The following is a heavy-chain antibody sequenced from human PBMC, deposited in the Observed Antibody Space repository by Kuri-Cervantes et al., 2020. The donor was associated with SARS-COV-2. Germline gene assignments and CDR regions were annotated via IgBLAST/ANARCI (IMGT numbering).Heavy chain of an antibody. CDR1: GFSLTTSGMC. CDR3: ARIRSVAAAGRGYYFDY. Sequence: SGPTLVNPTQTRTLTCTFSGFSLTTSGMCVSWIRQPPGKALEWLALIDWDDDKYYSTSLKTRLTISKDTSKNQVVLTMTNMDPVDTATYYCARIRSVAAAGRGYYFDYWGQRTLVTVSS. CDR2: IDWDDDK. D-gene: IGHD6-13*01. J-gene: IGHJ4*02. V-gene: IGHV2-70*01.